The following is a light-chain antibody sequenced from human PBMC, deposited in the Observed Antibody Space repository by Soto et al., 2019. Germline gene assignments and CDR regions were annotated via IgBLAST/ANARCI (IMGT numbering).Light chain of an antibody. CDR1: QSVSSN. Sequence: SPAPVSLSTLERPTISLKCSQSVSSNLAWHQQKPGQAPRLLIYGASTRATGIPARFSGSGSGTEFTLTIISLQSEDFAVYYCQQYNKWPPNAFGQGTRLEIK. CDR2: GAS. J-gene: IGKJ5*01. CDR3: QQYNKWPPNA. V-gene: IGKV3-15*01.